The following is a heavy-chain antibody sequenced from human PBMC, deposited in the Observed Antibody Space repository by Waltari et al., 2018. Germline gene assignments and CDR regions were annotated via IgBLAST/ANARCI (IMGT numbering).Heavy chain of an antibody. J-gene: IGHJ6*02. V-gene: IGHV3-30*04. D-gene: IGHD3-22*01. CDR2: ISYNERNI. CDR3: ARDYCDRTNCHGMDV. Sequence: QVQLVESGGGVVQPGRSLRLSCAAPEFTFSSYAMHWVRQAPGKGLEWVAVISYNERNIYYVDSVKGRFIISRDNSKKMLYLQMNSLRTEDTAVYYCARDYCDRTNCHGMDVWVQGTTVTVSS. CDR1: EFTFSSYA.